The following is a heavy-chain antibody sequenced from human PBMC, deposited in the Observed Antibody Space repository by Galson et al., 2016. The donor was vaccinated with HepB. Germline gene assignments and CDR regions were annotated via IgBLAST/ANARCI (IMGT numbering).Heavy chain of an antibody. V-gene: IGHV4-59*12. Sequence: SETLSLTCTVSGGSISSYYWSWIRQPPGKGLAWIGYIYYSGTTNYNPSLKSRVTISIDKSKMHFSLKLSSVTAADTAVYYCARASPYDFSDSWGQGIRVTGSS. D-gene: IGHD3-3*01. CDR3: ARASPYDFSDS. J-gene: IGHJ5*01. CDR1: GGSISSYY. CDR2: IYYSGTT.